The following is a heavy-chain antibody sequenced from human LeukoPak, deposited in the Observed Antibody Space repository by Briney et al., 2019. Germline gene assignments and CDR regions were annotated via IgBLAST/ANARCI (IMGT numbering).Heavy chain of an antibody. D-gene: IGHD4-4*01. CDR2: IYYSGST. CDR3: ARANTVTGPYCYYGMDV. CDR1: GGSISSYY. Sequence: SETLSLTCTVSGGSISSYYWSWIRQPPGKGLEWIGYIYYSGSTNYNPSLKSRVTISVDTSKNQFSLKLSSVTAADTAVYYCARANTVTGPYCYYGMDVWGQGTTVTVSS. J-gene: IGHJ6*02. V-gene: IGHV4-59*08.